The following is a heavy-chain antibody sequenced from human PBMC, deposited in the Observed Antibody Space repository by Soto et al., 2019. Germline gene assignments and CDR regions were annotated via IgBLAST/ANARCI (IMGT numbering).Heavy chain of an antibody. CDR1: GYTFTSYY. J-gene: IGHJ4*02. Sequence: ASVKVSCKASGYTFTSYYMHWVRQAPGQGLEWMGIINPSGGSTSYAQKFQGRVTMTRDTSTSTVYMELRSLRSEDKAVYYCARALGRGIAVAGDFDYWGQGTLVTVSS. V-gene: IGHV1-46*01. CDR3: ARALGRGIAVAGDFDY. D-gene: IGHD6-19*01. CDR2: INPSGGST.